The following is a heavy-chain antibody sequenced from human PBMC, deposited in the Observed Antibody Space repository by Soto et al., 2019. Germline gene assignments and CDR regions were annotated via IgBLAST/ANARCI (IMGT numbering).Heavy chain of an antibody. CDR2: IYYSGST. CDR1: GGSISSGGYY. Sequence: SETLSLTCTVSGGSISSGGYYWSWIRQHPGKGLEWIGYIYYSGSTYYNPSLKSRVTISVDTSKNQFSLKLSSVTAADTAVYYCARAIVGDFWSGYQFDYWGQGTLVTVSS. V-gene: IGHV4-31*03. D-gene: IGHD3-3*01. CDR3: ARAIVGDFWSGYQFDY. J-gene: IGHJ4*02.